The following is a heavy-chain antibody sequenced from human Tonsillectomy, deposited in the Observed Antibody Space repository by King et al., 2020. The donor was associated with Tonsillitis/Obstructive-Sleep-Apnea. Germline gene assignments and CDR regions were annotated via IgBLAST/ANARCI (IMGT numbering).Heavy chain of an antibody. Sequence: QLVQSGAEVEKPGSSVKVSCKASGGTFSSYAISWVRQAPGQGLEWMGGIIPILAIANYAQKFQGRVTITADKSTNTAYMELSSLRSEDTAVYYCLTTVTTRAADYWGQGTLVTVSS. CDR2: IIPILAIA. CDR3: LTTVTTRAADY. D-gene: IGHD4-17*01. CDR1: GGTFSSYA. V-gene: IGHV1-69*10. J-gene: IGHJ4*02.